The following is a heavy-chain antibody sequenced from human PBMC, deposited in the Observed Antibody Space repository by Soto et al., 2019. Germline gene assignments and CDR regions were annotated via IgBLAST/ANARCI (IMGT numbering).Heavy chain of an antibody. CDR1: GWSFSGYY. V-gene: IGHV4-34*01. Sequence: SETLSLPCSDYGWSFSGYYWSWIRQPPGKGLEWIGEINHSGSTKYNPSLKSRVTISVDTSKNQFSLKLSSVTAADTAVYYCARRIQLWFRAYYYYGMDVWGQGTTVTVSS. CDR2: INHSGST. CDR3: ARRIQLWFRAYYYYGMDV. J-gene: IGHJ6*02. D-gene: IGHD5-18*01.